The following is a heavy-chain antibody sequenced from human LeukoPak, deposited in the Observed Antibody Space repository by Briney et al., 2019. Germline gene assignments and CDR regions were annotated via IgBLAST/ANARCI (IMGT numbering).Heavy chain of an antibody. Sequence: PSETLSLTCTVSGASVSSGSYYWSWIRQSPGKGLEWIGFMSYNVHTDYNPSLKSRVTLSADTSNNQFSLRLNSVTAADTAVYFSATVAVAGTGPDNWGQGTLVTVSS. CDR3: ATVAVAGTGPDN. J-gene: IGHJ4*02. V-gene: IGHV4-61*01. D-gene: IGHD6-13*01. CDR2: MSYNVHT. CDR1: GASVSSGSYY.